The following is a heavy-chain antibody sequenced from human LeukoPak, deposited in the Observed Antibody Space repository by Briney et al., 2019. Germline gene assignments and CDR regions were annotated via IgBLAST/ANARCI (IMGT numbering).Heavy chain of an antibody. V-gene: IGHV3-74*01. CDR1: GFTFSNFW. J-gene: IGHJ4*02. Sequence: GGSLRLSCAASGFTFSNFWMHWVRQVPGKGLVWVSRIKADGSSTTYADSVKGRFTISRDNAKNTVYLQMNSLRAEDTAVYYCANDRGYSFDYWGQGTLVTVPS. CDR3: ANDRGYSFDY. D-gene: IGHD3-22*01. CDR2: IKADGSST.